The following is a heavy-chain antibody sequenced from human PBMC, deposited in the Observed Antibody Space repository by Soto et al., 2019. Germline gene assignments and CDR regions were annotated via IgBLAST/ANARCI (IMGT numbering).Heavy chain of an antibody. D-gene: IGHD2-15*01. CDR1: GDSVSSRNCY. CDR2: LYYNGIT. V-gene: IGHV4-61*01. CDR3: ARDRYSSGY. Sequence: SETLSLTCTVSGDSVSSRNCYWSWIRLPPGKGLEWIGYLYYNGITNYNPSLKSRVTISADTSKNQFSLKLSSVTAADTAVYYCARDRYSSGYWGQGALVTVSS. J-gene: IGHJ4*02.